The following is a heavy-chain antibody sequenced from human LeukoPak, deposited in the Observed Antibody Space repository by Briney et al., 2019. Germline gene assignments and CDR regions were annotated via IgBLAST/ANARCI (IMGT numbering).Heavy chain of an antibody. Sequence: GGSLRLSCAASGFTFSSYAMSWVRQAPGKGLEWVSAISGSGGSTYYADSVKGRFTISRDNSKNTLYLQMNSLRAEDTAVYYCAKTYDFWSGYSPYYYYGMDVWGQGILVTVSS. D-gene: IGHD3-3*01. CDR1: GFTFSSYA. J-gene: IGHJ6*02. CDR3: AKTYDFWSGYSPYYYYGMDV. V-gene: IGHV3-23*01. CDR2: ISGSGGST.